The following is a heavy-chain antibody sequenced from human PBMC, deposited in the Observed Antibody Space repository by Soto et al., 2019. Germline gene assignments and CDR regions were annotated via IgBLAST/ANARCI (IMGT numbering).Heavy chain of an antibody. CDR3: ARGGVVVAAPLHYRMDA. Sequence: QVQLVQSGAEVKKPGSSVKVSCKASAGTFSSYDISWVRQAPGQGLEWVGGIIPIYGTANYAKKVQGRVTITADESTSTSYMELTRLRSDDTVVYYCARGGVVVAAPLHYRMDAWGRGTTVTVSS. D-gene: IGHD2-15*01. CDR1: AGTFSSYD. J-gene: IGHJ6*02. V-gene: IGHV1-69*12. CDR2: IIPIYGTA.